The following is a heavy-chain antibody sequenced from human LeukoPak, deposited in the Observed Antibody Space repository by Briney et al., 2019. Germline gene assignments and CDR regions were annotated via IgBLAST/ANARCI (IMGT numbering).Heavy chain of an antibody. Sequence: GSLRLSCAASGFTFSSYAMSWVRQAPGKGLEWVSSISSSSSYIYYADSVKGRFTISRDNAKNSLYLQMNGLRAEDTAVYYCASINEWLSDSYFDYWGQGTLVTVSS. V-gene: IGHV3-21*01. CDR3: ASINEWLSDSYFDY. CDR2: ISSSSSYI. J-gene: IGHJ4*02. CDR1: GFTFSSYA. D-gene: IGHD3-3*01.